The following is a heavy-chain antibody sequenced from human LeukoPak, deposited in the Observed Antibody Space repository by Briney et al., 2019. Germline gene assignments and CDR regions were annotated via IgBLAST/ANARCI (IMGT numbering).Heavy chain of an antibody. J-gene: IGHJ4*02. CDR3: AKDLDYYDSSGYYLN. D-gene: IGHD3-22*01. CDR1: GFTFSSYG. Sequence: GGSLRLSCAASGFTFSSYGMHWVRQAPGKGLEWVAFIRYDGSNKYYADSVKGRFTISRDNSKNTLYLQMNSLRAEDTAVYYCAKDLDYYDSSGYYLNWGQGTLVTVSS. V-gene: IGHV3-30*02. CDR2: IRYDGSNK.